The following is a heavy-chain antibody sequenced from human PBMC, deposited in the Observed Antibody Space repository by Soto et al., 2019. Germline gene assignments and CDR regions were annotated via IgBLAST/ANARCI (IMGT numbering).Heavy chain of an antibody. CDR1: GFSLSSIGMG. J-gene: IGHJ4*02. D-gene: IGHD5-12*01. V-gene: IGHV2-5*02. Sequence: QITVKESGLTLVKPTETLTLTCTFSGFSLSSIGMGVGWIRQPPGKALEWLTLIYWDDDKRYSPSLSSRLTSTKAPSKNQVDLTITNMDPVDTATYYCARLTRGVYDLDRLWEKFDYWGQGALVTVS. CDR2: IYWDDDK. CDR3: ARLTRGVYDLDRLWEKFDY.